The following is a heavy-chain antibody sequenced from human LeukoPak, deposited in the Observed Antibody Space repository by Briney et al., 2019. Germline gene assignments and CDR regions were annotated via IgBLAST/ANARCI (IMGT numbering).Heavy chain of an antibody. CDR1: GYTFTSYG. CDR3: ARGPRRYGEYETYYFDF. Sequence: ASVKVSCKASGYTFTSYGISWVRQAPGQGLEWMGWMNPNSANTGYAQKFQGRVTMTRNTSISTAYMELSSLRSEDTAVYYYARGPRRYGEYETYYFDFWGQGALVTVSS. D-gene: IGHD4-17*01. CDR2: MNPNSANT. V-gene: IGHV1-8*02. J-gene: IGHJ4*02.